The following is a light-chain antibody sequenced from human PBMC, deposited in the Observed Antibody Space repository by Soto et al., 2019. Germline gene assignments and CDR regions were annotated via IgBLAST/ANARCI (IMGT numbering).Light chain of an antibody. CDR2: KAS. V-gene: IGKV1-5*03. CDR1: DNINTW. Sequence: DIQMTQSPSTLSASVGDRVTISCRASDNINTWVAWYQQKPGKAPNLLIYKASTLETGVPSRFTGSGSGTEFTLTISSLEPEDFATYYYQHYNSYSRTFGQGTKVEIK. CDR3: QHYNSYSRT. J-gene: IGKJ1*01.